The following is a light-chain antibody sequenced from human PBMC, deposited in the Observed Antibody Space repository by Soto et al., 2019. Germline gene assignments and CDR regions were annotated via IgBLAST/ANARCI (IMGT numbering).Light chain of an antibody. Sequence: SYELTQPPSVSVSPGQTASITCSGDKLGDKYACWYQQKPGQSPVLVIYQDSKRPPGIPERFSGSNSGNTATLTISGTQAMDEADYYCQAWDSSTAHVVFGGGTKLTVL. CDR1: KLGDKY. J-gene: IGLJ2*01. CDR2: QDS. V-gene: IGLV3-1*01. CDR3: QAWDSSTAHVV.